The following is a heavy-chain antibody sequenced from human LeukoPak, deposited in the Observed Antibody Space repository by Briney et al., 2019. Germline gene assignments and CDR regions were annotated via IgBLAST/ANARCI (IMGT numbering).Heavy chain of an antibody. CDR2: ISSSSSYI. CDR1: GFTFSSYS. V-gene: IGHV3-21*01. J-gene: IGHJ5*01. Sequence: GGSLRLSCAASGFTFSSYSMNWVRQAPGKGLEWVSSISSSSSYIYYADSVKGRFTISRDNAKNSLYLQMNSLRAEDTAVYYCARSARITIFGVVISNWFDSWGQGTLVTVSS. CDR3: ARSARITIFGVVISNWFDS. D-gene: IGHD3-3*01.